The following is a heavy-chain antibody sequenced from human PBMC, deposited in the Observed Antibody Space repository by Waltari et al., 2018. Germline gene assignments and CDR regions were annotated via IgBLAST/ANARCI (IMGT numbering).Heavy chain of an antibody. CDR2: INAGNGNT. Sequence: QVQLVQSGAEVKKPGASVKVSCKASGYTFTSYAMHWVRQAPGQRLEWMGWINAGNGNTKDSQEFQGRVTITRDTSASTAYMELSSLRSEDMAVYYCARRKYSSGWYDFDYWGQGTLVTVSS. V-gene: IGHV1-3*03. CDR3: ARRKYSSGWYDFDY. D-gene: IGHD6-19*01. CDR1: GYTFTSYA. J-gene: IGHJ4*02.